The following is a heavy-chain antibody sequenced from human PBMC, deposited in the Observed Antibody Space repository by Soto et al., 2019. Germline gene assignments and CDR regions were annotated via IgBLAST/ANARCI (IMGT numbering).Heavy chain of an antibody. Sequence: QVQLVQSGAEEKQPGASVRVSCKASGYAFSSYAMHWVRQAPGQRLEWMGWINIGSGNTEYSQNFQDRITITRDTSASTGYMGLSSLRAEDTAVYYCARDGGDCGYRLTYYYYIGMDVWGQGTTVTVSS. D-gene: IGHD2-21*02. J-gene: IGHJ6*02. CDR1: GYAFSSYA. V-gene: IGHV1-3*05. CDR2: INIGSGNT. CDR3: ARDGGDCGYRLTYYYYIGMDV.